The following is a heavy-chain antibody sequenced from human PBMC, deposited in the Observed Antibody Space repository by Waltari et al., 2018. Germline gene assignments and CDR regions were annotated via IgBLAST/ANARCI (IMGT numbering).Heavy chain of an antibody. CDR1: GGSFSGSY. Sequence: QVQLQQWGAGLLKPSETLSLTCAVYGGSFSGSYWSWIRQPPGKGLEWIWEINHSGSTNYNPSLKSRGTISVDTSKNQFSLKLSSVTAADTAVYYCARGGRDYVCGSYRPNWFDPWGQGTLVTVSS. D-gene: IGHD3-16*02. V-gene: IGHV4-34*01. CDR3: ARGGRDYVCGSYRPNWFDP. J-gene: IGHJ5*02. CDR2: INHSGST.